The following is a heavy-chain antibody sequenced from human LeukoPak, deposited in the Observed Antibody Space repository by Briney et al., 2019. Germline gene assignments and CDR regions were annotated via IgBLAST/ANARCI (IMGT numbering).Heavy chain of an antibody. V-gene: IGHV4-38-2*02. CDR2: IYHSGSI. CDR3: AREAFSSGYYDDY. D-gene: IGHD3-22*01. Sequence: SETLSLTCTVSGYSISSGYYWGWIRQPPGKGLEWIGSIYHSGSIYYNPSLRSRVTISVDTSKNQFSLKLSSVTAADTAVYYCAREAFSSGYYDDYWGQGTLVTVSS. CDR1: GYSISSGYY. J-gene: IGHJ4*02.